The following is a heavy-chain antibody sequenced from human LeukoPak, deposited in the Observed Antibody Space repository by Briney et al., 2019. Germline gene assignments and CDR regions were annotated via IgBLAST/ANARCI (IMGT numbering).Heavy chain of an antibody. V-gene: IGHV3-23*01. CDR2: ISGSGGST. Sequence: GWSLRLSCAASGFTFSSYVMSWVRQAPGKGLEWVSAISGSGGSTYYADSVKGRFTISRDNSKNTLYLQMNSLRAEDTAVYYCAKDYEDSSAPIGDFDYWGQGTLVTVSS. CDR1: GFTFSSYV. J-gene: IGHJ4*02. CDR3: AKDYEDSSAPIGDFDY. D-gene: IGHD3-22*01.